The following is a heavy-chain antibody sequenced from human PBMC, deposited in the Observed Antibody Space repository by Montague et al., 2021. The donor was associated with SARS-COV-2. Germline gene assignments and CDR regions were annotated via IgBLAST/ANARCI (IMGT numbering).Heavy chain of an antibody. CDR1: GSSIRSENYY. CDR2: IHYSGST. V-gene: IGHV4-31*03. Sequence: TLSLTCTVSGSSIRSENYYWSWIRQHPGKGLEWIGYIHYSGSTDYNPSLNSRVSISVGTSKNQFSLKLRSVTAADTAVYFCARDGTAGDWFDPWGQGTLVTVSS. D-gene: IGHD1-26*01. CDR3: ARDGTAGDWFDP. J-gene: IGHJ5*02.